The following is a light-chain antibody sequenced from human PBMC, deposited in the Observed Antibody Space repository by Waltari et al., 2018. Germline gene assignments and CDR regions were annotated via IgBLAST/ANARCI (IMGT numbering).Light chain of an antibody. V-gene: IGKV1-5*01. J-gene: IGKJ1*01. CDR3: QQYKSYPWT. CDR1: QSISSSLAW. CDR2: DVS. Sequence: DIQMTQSPSTLSASVGDSVTITCRASQSISSSLAWLAWDQQKPGKAPKLLIYDVSSLENGVPSRFSGSASGTEFTLTISSLQPDDFATYYCQQYKSYPWTFGQGTKVEIK.